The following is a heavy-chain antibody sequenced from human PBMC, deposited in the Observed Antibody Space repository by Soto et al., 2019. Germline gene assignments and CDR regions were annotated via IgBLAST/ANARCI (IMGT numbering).Heavy chain of an antibody. D-gene: IGHD1-7*01. CDR1: GGSFTSNNW. Sequence: SETLSHTCAVSGGSFTSNNWWTWVRQPPGQGLEWIGEIYRTGSTNYNPSLKSRVTISLDKSENQFSLKVTSLTAADTAVYYCASRDPGTLVDFCGQGNFVTVSA. CDR2: IYRTGST. J-gene: IGHJ4*02. CDR3: ASRDPGTLVDF. V-gene: IGHV4-4*02.